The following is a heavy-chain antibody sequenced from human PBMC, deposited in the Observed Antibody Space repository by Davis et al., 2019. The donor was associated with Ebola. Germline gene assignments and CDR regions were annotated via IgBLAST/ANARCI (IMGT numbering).Heavy chain of an antibody. CDR3: AHRPSFPLAVGLSFDY. J-gene: IGHJ4*02. CDR2: IYWDDDK. Sequence: SGPTLVKPTQTLTLTCTFSGFSLSTSGVGVGWIRQPPGKALEWLALIYWDDDKRYSPSLKSRLTITKDTSKNQVVLTMTNMDPVDTATYYCAHRPSFPLAVGLSFDYWGQGTLVTVSS. D-gene: IGHD6-19*01. CDR1: GFSLSTSGVG. V-gene: IGHV2-5*02.